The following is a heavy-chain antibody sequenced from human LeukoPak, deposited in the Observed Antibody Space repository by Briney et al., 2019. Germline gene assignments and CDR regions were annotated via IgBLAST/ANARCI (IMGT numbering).Heavy chain of an antibody. D-gene: IGHD1-26*01. Sequence: ASVKVSCKASGYAFTDYYIHWVRQVPGQGLEWLGWISPRSGSTLYAQKFQDSVTMTRDMSSSTVYMELKYLRSDDTALYFCAREFQWEPYYYYGMDVWGQGTMITVSS. CDR2: ISPRSGST. V-gene: IGHV1-2*04. CDR3: AREFQWEPYYYYGMDV. CDR1: GYAFTDYY. J-gene: IGHJ6*02.